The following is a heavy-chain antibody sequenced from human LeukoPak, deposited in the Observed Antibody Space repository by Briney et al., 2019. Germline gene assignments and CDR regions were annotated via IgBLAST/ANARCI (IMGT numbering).Heavy chain of an antibody. J-gene: IGHJ4*02. Sequence: PGGSLRLSCAASGFTFTSYWMHWVRQAPGKGLVWVSRINTDGTITSYADSLEGGFTISRDNAKNTVYLQMNSLRTEDTAVYYCARPGVGFDYWGQGALVAVSS. V-gene: IGHV3-74*01. CDR2: INTDGTIT. CDR1: GFTFTSYW. CDR3: ARPGVGFDY.